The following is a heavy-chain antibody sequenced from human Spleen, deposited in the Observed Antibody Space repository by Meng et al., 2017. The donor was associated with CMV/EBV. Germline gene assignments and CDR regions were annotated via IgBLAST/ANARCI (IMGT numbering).Heavy chain of an antibody. Sequence: GESLKISCAASGFTVSSNYMSWVRQAPGKGLEWVSSIGSSDSHIYYAASVKGRFTISRDNAKNSLYLQMNSLRADDTAVYYCARTAGYISSWGLNYFYGVDVWGHGTTVTVSS. CDR1: GFTVSSNY. CDR2: IGSSDSHI. J-gene: IGHJ6*02. V-gene: IGHV3-21*01. CDR3: ARTAGYISSWGLNYFYGVDV. D-gene: IGHD6-13*01.